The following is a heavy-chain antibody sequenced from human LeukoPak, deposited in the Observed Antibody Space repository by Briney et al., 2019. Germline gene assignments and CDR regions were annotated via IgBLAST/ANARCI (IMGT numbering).Heavy chain of an antibody. J-gene: IGHJ4*02. CDR1: GFTFSSYA. D-gene: IGHD2-21*02. V-gene: IGHV3-23*01. CDR2: ISGSGGST. CDR3: AKTECGGDCYFNKYYFDY. Sequence: GGSLRLSCAASGFTFSSYAMSWVRQAPGKGLEWVSAISGSGGSTYYADSVKGRFTISRDNSKNTLYLQMNSLRAEDTAVYYCAKTECGGDCYFNKYYFDYWGQGILVTVSS.